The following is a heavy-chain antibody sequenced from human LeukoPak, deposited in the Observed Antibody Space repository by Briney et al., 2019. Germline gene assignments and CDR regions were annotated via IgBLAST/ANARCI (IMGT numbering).Heavy chain of an antibody. J-gene: IGHJ6*02. Sequence: SVKVSCKASGGTFSSYAISWVRQAPGQGLEWMGGIIPIFGTASYAQKFQGRVTITADESTSTAYMELSSLRSEDTAVYYCARVALGRRWLQTSYYYGMDVWGQGTTVTVSS. CDR2: IIPIFGTA. CDR3: ARVALGRRWLQTSYYYGMDV. D-gene: IGHD5-24*01. CDR1: GGTFSSYA. V-gene: IGHV1-69*13.